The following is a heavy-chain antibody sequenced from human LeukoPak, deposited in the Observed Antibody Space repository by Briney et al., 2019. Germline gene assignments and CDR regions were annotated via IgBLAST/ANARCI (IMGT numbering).Heavy chain of an antibody. CDR3: ARRVLLWFGESQYYFDY. V-gene: IGHV4-39*01. J-gene: IGHJ4*02. Sequence: SETLSLTCTVSGGSISNSDYYWGWIRQPPGKGLEWIGSIYYRGSAYYNPSLESRVTLSVDTSKNQFSLRLSSVTAADTAIYYCARRVLLWFGESQYYFDYWGQGTLVTVSS. CDR2: IYYRGSA. D-gene: IGHD3-10*01. CDR1: GGSISNSDYY.